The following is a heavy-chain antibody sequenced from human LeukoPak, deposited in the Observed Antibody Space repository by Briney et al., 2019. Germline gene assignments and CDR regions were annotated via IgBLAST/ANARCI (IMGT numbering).Heavy chain of an antibody. Sequence: SETLSLTCTVSGGSISSYYLSWIRQPPGKGLEWIGYIYYSGSTNYNPSLKSRVTISVDTSKNQFSLKLSSVTAADTAVYYCARDATADGSGSSFDYWGQGTLVTVSS. D-gene: IGHD3-10*01. J-gene: IGHJ4*02. V-gene: IGHV4-59*01. CDR2: IYYSGST. CDR3: ARDATADGSGSSFDY. CDR1: GGSISSYY.